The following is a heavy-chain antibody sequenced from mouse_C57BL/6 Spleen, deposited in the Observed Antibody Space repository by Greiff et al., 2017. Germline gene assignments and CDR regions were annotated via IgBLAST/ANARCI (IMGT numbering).Heavy chain of an antibody. CDR1: GYAFSSSW. CDR3: AKLLGRAY. CDR2: IYPGGGDT. V-gene: IGHV1-82*01. Sequence: VQLQQSGPELVKPGASVKISCKASGYAFSSSWMNWVKQRPGKGLEWIGRIYPGGGDTNYNGKFKGKATLTADKSSSTAYMQLSSLTSEDSAVYFCAKLLGRAYWGQGTLVTVSA. J-gene: IGHJ3*01. D-gene: IGHD4-1*01.